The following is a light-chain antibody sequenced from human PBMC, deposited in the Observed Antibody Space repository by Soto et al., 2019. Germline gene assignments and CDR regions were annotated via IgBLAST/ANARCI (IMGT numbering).Light chain of an antibody. Sequence: EILLTQSPGTLSLSPGERDTLSCRSSQSVSSSYLAWYQQKPGQAPRLLIYGASSRATGIPDRFSGSGSGTDFTLTISSLQSEDFAVYYCQQYNNWPRTFGQGTKVDI. CDR3: QQYNNWPRT. J-gene: IGKJ1*01. CDR2: GAS. CDR1: QSVSSSY. V-gene: IGKV3-20*01.